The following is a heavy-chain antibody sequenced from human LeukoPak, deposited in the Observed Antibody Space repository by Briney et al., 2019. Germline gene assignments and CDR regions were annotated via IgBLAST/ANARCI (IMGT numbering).Heavy chain of an antibody. J-gene: IGHJ1*01. CDR1: GFTFSSYE. CDR3: AKDPRDGFQIRGYFQH. V-gene: IGHV3-48*03. D-gene: IGHD5-24*01. CDR2: ISFSGSTI. Sequence: GGSLRLSCAASGFTFSSYEMNWVRQAPGKGLEWVSYISFSGSTIYYADSVKGRFTISRDNSKNSLYLQMNSLRTEDTALYYCAKDPRDGFQIRGYFQHWGQGTLVAVSS.